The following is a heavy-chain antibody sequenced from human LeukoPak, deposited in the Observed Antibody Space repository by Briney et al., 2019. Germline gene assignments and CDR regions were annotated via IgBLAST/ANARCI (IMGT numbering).Heavy chain of an antibody. CDR1: GGTFSSYA. Sequence: ASVKVSCKASGGTFSSYAISWVRQAPGQGLEWMGRIIPIFGTANYAQKFQGRATITTDESTSTAYMELSSLRSEDTAVYYCAREWELLHYFDYWGQGTLVTVSS. D-gene: IGHD1-26*01. J-gene: IGHJ4*02. CDR3: AREWELLHYFDY. CDR2: IIPIFGTA. V-gene: IGHV1-69*05.